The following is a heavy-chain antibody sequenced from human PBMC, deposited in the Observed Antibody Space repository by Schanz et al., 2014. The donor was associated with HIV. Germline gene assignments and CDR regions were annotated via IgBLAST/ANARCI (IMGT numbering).Heavy chain of an antibody. CDR3: ARVANWDYYGMDV. CDR2: MWYDESHK. V-gene: IGHV3-33*01. J-gene: IGHJ6*02. D-gene: IGHD3-16*01. Sequence: VPLVESGGGVVQPGRSLRLSCTASGFTFSSSGMHWVRQAPGKGLEGVAAMWYDESHKGYADSVKGRFTISRDNSKNTLFLQMNSLRGEDTAVYYCARVANWDYYGMDVWGRGTTVTVSS. CDR1: GFTFSSSG.